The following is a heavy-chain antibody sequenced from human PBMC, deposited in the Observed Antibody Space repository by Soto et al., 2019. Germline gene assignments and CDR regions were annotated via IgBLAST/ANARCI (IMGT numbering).Heavy chain of an antibody. D-gene: IGHD6-19*01. Sequence: PSETLSLTCSVSGGSMSEYFLSWIRQSPGKGLEWIGYVYYLGSTDYNPSLKSRVTISVDTSKNQFSLKLSSVTAADTAVYYCARSVAGTRGWFDPWGQGTLVTVSS. V-gene: IGHV4-59*12. J-gene: IGHJ5*02. CDR3: ARSVAGTRGWFDP. CDR1: GGSMSEYF. CDR2: VYYLGST.